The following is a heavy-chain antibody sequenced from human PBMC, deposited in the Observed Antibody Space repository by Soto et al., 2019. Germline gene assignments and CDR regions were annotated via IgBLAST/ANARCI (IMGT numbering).Heavy chain of an antibody. J-gene: IGHJ4*02. V-gene: IGHV4-59*01. D-gene: IGHD6-19*01. CDR2: IYYSGST. Sequence: SETLSLTCTVSGGSISSYYWSWIRQPPGKGLEWIGYIYYSGSTNYNPSLKSRVTISVDTSKNQFSLKLSSVTAADTAVYYCARGADAPGPDYWGQGTLVTVSS. CDR1: GGSISSYY. CDR3: ARGADAPGPDY.